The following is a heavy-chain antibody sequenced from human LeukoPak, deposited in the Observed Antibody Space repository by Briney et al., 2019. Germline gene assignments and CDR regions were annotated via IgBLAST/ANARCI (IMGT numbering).Heavy chain of an antibody. CDR1: GYSFTDYY. D-gene: IGHD6-13*01. V-gene: IGHV1-2*02. CDR2: IDPDGGGT. Sequence: ASVKVSCKASGYSFTDYYLHWVRQAPGQGLEWVGCIDPDGGGTKYAQKFQGGVTMTTDTSISTAYMELSRLRFDDTAVYYCAKCLAEPGTCYFDYWGQETLVTVSS. J-gene: IGHJ4*02. CDR3: AKCLAEPGTCYFDY.